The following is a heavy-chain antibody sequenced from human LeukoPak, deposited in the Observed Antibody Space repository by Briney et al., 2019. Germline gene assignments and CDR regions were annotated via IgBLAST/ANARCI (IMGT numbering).Heavy chain of an antibody. V-gene: IGHV4-59*01. CDR3: ARDLSRDFDWPHWFDP. CDR1: GGPISFYY. Sequence: PSETLSLTCTFSGGPISFYYWSWIRQPPGKGLEWIGYIYYSGSTYYNPSLKSRVTISVDTSKNQFSLKLSSVTAADTAVYYCARDLSRDFDWPHWFDPWGQGTLVTVSS. CDR2: IYYSGST. D-gene: IGHD3-9*01. J-gene: IGHJ5*02.